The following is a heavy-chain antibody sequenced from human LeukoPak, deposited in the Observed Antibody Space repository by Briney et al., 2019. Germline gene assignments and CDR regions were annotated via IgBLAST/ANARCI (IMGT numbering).Heavy chain of an antibody. CDR3: ARDTPYDILTGSNNWFDP. D-gene: IGHD3-9*01. CDR2: ISAYNGNT. V-gene: IGHV1-18*04. J-gene: IGHJ5*02. Sequence: GASVKVSCKASGYTFTSYGISWVRQAPGQGLEWMGWISAYNGNTNYAQKPQGRVTMTTDTSTSTAYMELRSLRSDDTAVYYCARDTPYDILTGSNNWFDPWGQGTLVTVSS. CDR1: GYTFTSYG.